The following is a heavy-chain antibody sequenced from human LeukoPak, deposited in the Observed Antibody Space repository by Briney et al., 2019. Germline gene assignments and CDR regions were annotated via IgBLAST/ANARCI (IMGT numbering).Heavy chain of an antibody. CDR2: IYSGGST. Sequence: GGSLRLSCAASGFTVSSNYMSWVRQAPGKGLEWVSVIYSGGSTYYADSVKGRFTISRDNSKNTLYLQMNSLRAEDTAVYYCARGSDSSPAAPFDYWGQGTLVTVSS. J-gene: IGHJ4*02. CDR1: GFTVSSNY. V-gene: IGHV3-53*01. CDR3: ARGSDSSPAAPFDY. D-gene: IGHD6-19*01.